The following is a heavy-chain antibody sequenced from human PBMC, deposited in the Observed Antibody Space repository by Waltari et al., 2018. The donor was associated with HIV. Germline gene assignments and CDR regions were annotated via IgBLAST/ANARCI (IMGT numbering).Heavy chain of an antibody. Sequence: PGKGLEWMGIIYPGDSDTRYSPSFQGQVTISADKSISTAYLQWSSLKASDTAMYYCARLASSSSSAGDAFDIWGQGTMVTVSS. J-gene: IGHJ3*02. CDR2: IYPGDSDT. D-gene: IGHD6-13*01. V-gene: IGHV5-51*01. CDR3: ARLASSSSSAGDAFDI.